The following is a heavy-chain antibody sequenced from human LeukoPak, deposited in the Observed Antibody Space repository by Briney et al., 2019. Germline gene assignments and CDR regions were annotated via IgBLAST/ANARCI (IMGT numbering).Heavy chain of an antibody. D-gene: IGHD5-18*01. V-gene: IGHV3-21*01. CDR2: ISSSSSYI. J-gene: IGHJ4*02. Sequence: GGSLRLSCAASGFTFSSYAMSWVRQAPGKGLEWVSSISSSSSYIYYADSVKGRFTISRDNAKNSLYLQMNSLRAEDTAVYYCARDRENTAMVGDYWGQGTLVTVSS. CDR1: GFTFSSYA. CDR3: ARDRENTAMVGDY.